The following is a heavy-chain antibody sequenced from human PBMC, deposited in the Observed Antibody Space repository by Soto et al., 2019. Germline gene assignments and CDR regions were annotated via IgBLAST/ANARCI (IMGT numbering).Heavy chain of an antibody. CDR3: AKRTLRNGRAIFDY. J-gene: IGHJ4*02. CDR2: IYPGDSDT. Sequence: GESLKISCEASGYSFSSYWIGWVRQKPGKGLEYVGLIYPGDSDTRYSPSFQGQVTISADKSLSTAYLLLSSLQASDTAIYYCAKRTLRNGRAIFDYWGQGTLVTVSS. V-gene: IGHV5-51*01. CDR1: GYSFSSYW. D-gene: IGHD1-1*01.